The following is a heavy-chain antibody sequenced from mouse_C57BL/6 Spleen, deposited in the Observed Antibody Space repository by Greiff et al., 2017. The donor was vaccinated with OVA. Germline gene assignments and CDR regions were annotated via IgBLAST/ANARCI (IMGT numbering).Heavy chain of an antibody. Sequence: VQLQQSGPELVKPGASVKISCKASGYAFSSSWMNWVKQRPGQGLEWIGRFYPGGGDTNYNGKFKGKATLTADKSSSTAYMQLSSLTSEDSAVYFCARSDWERGDYWGQGTTLTVSS. V-gene: IGHV1-82*01. CDR3: ARSDWERGDY. J-gene: IGHJ2*01. D-gene: IGHD4-1*01. CDR2: FYPGGGDT. CDR1: GYAFSSSW.